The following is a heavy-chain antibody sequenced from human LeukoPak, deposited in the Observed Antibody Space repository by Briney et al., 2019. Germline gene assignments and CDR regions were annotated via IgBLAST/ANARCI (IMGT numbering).Heavy chain of an antibody. CDR1: GGSFSGYY. Sequence: SETLSLTCAVYGGSFSGYYWSWIRQPPGKGLEWIGEINHSGSTNYNPPLKSRVTISVDTSKNQFSLKLSSVTAADTAVYYCARGPIYSSWGQGPLVTVSS. CDR3: ARGPIYSS. V-gene: IGHV4-34*01. J-gene: IGHJ4*02. D-gene: IGHD6-13*01. CDR2: INHSGST.